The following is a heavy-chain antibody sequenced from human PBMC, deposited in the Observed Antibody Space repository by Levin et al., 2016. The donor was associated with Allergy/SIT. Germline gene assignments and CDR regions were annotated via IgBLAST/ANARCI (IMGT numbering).Heavy chain of an antibody. CDR1: IKICSYD. J-gene: IGHJ4*02. CDR2: ISNSGDTR. V-gene: IGHV3-48*03. CDR3: ATSREQWLAFADF. D-gene: IGHD6-19*01. Sequence: GGSLRTLLCSLWIKICSYDMSWVRQAPGKGLEWVSYISNSGDTRYYADSVKGRFTISRDNAENSLSLQMNSLRPDDAAVYYCATSREQWLAFADFWGWGTLVTVSS.